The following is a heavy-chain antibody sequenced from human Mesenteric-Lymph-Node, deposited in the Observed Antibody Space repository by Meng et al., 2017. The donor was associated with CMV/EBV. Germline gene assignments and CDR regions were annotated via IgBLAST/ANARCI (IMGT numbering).Heavy chain of an antibody. D-gene: IGHD1-26*01. CDR1: GFTFSSYS. J-gene: IGHJ4*02. CDR2: ISGGSSYI. Sequence: GESLKISCAASGFTFSSYSMNWVRQAPGKGLEWVSSISGGSSYIYYADSVRGRFTISRDNARNSVYLQINSLRVEDTAVYYCARGDSQWERPRHFDDWGQGTVVTVSS. CDR3: ARGDSQWERPRHFDD. V-gene: IGHV3-21*04.